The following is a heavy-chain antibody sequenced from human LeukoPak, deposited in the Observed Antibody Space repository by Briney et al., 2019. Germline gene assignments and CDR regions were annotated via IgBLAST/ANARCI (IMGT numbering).Heavy chain of an antibody. D-gene: IGHD2-2*01. Sequence: ASVKVSCKASGYTFSNYGISWVRQAPGQGLEWMGGISVYSGNTNSAQKFQGRVTMTTDTSTSTAYMELRSLRSDDTAVYYCARANGVVVPAAIAYWGQGTLVTVSS. CDR1: GYTFSNYG. J-gene: IGHJ4*02. CDR3: ARANGVVVPAAIAY. V-gene: IGHV1-18*01. CDR2: ISVYSGNT.